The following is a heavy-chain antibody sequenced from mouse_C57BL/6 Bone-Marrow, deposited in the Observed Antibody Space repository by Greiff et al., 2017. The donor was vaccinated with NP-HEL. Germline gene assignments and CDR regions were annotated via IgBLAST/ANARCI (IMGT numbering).Heavy chain of an antibody. J-gene: IGHJ3*01. Sequence: VQLVESGAELARPGASVKLSCKASGYTFTSYGISWVKQRTGQGLEWIGEIYPRSGNTYYNEKFKGKATLTADKSSSTAYMELRSLTSEDSAVYFCAREGNGGWFAYWGQGTLVTVSA. CDR2: IYPRSGNT. CDR3: AREGNGGWFAY. V-gene: IGHV1-81*01. CDR1: GYTFTSYG.